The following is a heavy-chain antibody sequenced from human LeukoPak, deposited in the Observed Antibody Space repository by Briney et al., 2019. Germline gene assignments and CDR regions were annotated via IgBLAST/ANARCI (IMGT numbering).Heavy chain of an antibody. CDR2: IYPGDSDT. D-gene: IGHD3-22*01. CDR3: ARYYDSSGYPFFDY. Sequence: GESLKISCKISGYKLTNNWIGWVRQVPGKGLEWMGIIYPGDSDTRYSPSFQGQVTISADKSISTAYLQWSSLKASDTAMYYCARYYDSSGYPFFDYWGQGTLVTVSS. V-gene: IGHV5-51*01. CDR1: GYKLTNNW. J-gene: IGHJ4*02.